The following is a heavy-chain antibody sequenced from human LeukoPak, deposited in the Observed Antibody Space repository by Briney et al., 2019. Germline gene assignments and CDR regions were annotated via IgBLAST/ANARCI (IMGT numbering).Heavy chain of an antibody. CDR2: ISSSSSYI. Sequence: GGSLRLSCAASGFTFSSYSMNWVRQAPGKGLEWVSSISSSSSYIYYADSVKGRFTISRDNAKNLLYLQMNSLRAEDTAVYYCARDSGLSQKAVAGTDWGQGTLVTVSS. V-gene: IGHV3-21*01. D-gene: IGHD6-19*01. CDR3: ARDSGLSQKAVAGTD. CDR1: GFTFSSYS. J-gene: IGHJ4*02.